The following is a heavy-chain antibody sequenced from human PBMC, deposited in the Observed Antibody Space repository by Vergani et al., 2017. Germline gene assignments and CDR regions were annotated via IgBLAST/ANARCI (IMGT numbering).Heavy chain of an antibody. V-gene: IGHV4-38-2*02. J-gene: IGHJ4*02. CDR3: AKNSSGWFFDN. CDR1: GDSINTADY. CDR2: VYHSGST. Sequence: QVHLQESGPGLVKPSETLSLTCSVSGDSINTADYWGWIRKPPGKGLEWIGSVYHSGSTSYNPSLQSRVTISVDTSKNQFSLNLNSMTAADTAIYYCAKNSSGWFFDNWGQGALVTVSS. D-gene: IGHD6-13*01.